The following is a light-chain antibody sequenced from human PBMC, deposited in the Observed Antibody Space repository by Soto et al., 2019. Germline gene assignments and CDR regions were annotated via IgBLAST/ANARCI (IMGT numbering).Light chain of an antibody. J-gene: IGLJ1*01. V-gene: IGLV2-14*01. Sequence: QSVLTQPASVSGSPGQSITISCTGTSSDVGGYNSVSWYQQHPGKAPKLMIYEVSNRPSGVSNRFSGSKSGNTASLTISGLQAEDEADYYCSSYASSTTRLYVFGTGTKLTVL. CDR2: EVS. CDR3: SSYASSTTRLYV. CDR1: SSDVGGYNS.